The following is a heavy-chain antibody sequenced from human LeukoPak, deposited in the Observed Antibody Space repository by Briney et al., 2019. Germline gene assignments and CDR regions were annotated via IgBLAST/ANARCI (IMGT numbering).Heavy chain of an antibody. CDR2: IWYDGSNK. CDR3: ARDRAARPYYFDY. CDR1: GFTFSSYG. Sequence: GGSLRLSCAASGFTFSSYGMHWVRQAPGKGLEWVAVIWYDGSNKYYADSVKGRFTISRANSKNTLYLQMNSLRAEDTAVYYCARDRAARPYYFDYWGQGTLVTVSS. J-gene: IGHJ4*02. D-gene: IGHD6-6*01. V-gene: IGHV3-33*01.